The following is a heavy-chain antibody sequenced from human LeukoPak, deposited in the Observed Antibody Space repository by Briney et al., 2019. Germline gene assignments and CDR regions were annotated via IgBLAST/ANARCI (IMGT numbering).Heavy chain of an antibody. CDR3: VREGNEVLTKNFDH. CDR1: GFTFSGYY. Sequence: GASVKVSCKASGFTFSGYYIHWVRQAPGQGLEWMGYINPHSGVTSFPQKFQGRVTLSTDTSISAAYMGLSRLISDDTAMYYCVREGNEVLTKNFDHWGQGALVTVSS. CDR2: INPHSGVT. D-gene: IGHD4/OR15-4a*01. J-gene: IGHJ4*02. V-gene: IGHV1-2*02.